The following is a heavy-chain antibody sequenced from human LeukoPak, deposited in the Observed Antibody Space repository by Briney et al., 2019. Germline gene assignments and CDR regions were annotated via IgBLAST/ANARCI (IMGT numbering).Heavy chain of an antibody. D-gene: IGHD2-15*01. V-gene: IGHV4-4*07. CDR1: GGSISSYY. Sequence: PSENLSLTCTVSGGSISSYYWSWIRQPAGKGLEWIGRIYTSGSTNYNPSLKSRVTMSVDTSKNQFSLKLSSVTAADTAVYYCARGRKAANKFDWFDPWGQGTLVTVSS. CDR2: IYTSGST. CDR3: ARGRKAANKFDWFDP. J-gene: IGHJ5*02.